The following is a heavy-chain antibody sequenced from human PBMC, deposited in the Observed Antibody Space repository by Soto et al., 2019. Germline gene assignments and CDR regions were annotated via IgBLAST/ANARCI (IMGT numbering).Heavy chain of an antibody. D-gene: IGHD3-10*01. V-gene: IGHV3-30*18. CDR3: ANSPGLLWFGELDSDAFDI. Sequence: QVQLVESGGGVVQPGRSLRLSCAASGFTFSSYGMHWVRQAPGKGLEWVAVISYDGSNKYYADSVKGRFTISRDNSKNTLYLQMNSLRAEDTAVYYCANSPGLLWFGELDSDAFDIWGQGTMVTVSS. CDR2: ISYDGSNK. CDR1: GFTFSSYG. J-gene: IGHJ3*02.